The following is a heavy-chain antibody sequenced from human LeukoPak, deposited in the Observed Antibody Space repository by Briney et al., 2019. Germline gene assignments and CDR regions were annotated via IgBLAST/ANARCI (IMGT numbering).Heavy chain of an antibody. CDR3: ARVIKAGYSSSSKYFQH. V-gene: IGHV4-34*01. CDR2: INHSGST. CDR1: GGSFSGYY. D-gene: IGHD6-13*01. J-gene: IGHJ1*01. Sequence: SETLSLTCAAYGGSFSGYYWSWIRQPPGKGLEWIGEINHSGSTNYNPSLKSRVTISVDTSKNQFSLKLSSVTAADTAVYYCARVIKAGYSSSSKYFQHWGQGTLVTVSS.